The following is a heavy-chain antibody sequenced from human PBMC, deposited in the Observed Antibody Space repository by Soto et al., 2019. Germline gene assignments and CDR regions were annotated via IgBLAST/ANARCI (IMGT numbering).Heavy chain of an antibody. V-gene: IGHV6-1*01. CDR1: GDSVSSNSTA. J-gene: IGHJ6*02. CDR3: ARDREDTADYYYYGMDV. D-gene: IGHD5-18*01. CDR2: TYYRSKWYN. Sequence: PSQTLSLTCAISGDSVSSNSTAWNWIRQSPSRGLEWLGRTYYRSKWYNDYAVSVKSRITINPDTSKNQFSLQLNSVTPEDTAVYYCARDREDTADYYYYGMDVWGQGTTVTVSS.